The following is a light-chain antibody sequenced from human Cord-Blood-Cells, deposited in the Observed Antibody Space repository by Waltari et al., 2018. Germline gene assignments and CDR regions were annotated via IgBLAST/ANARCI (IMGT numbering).Light chain of an antibody. CDR2: DVS. CDR3: SSYTSSSTGV. J-gene: IGLJ3*02. V-gene: IGLV2-14*01. Sequence: QSALTQPASVSGSPGQSITISCTGTSSDVGGYNYVSWYQQHPGKAPKLMIYDVSNRPSGVSNRFSGSKSGNTASLTISGLQAEHEADYYCSSYTSSSTGVFGGGTKLTVL. CDR1: SSDVGGYNY.